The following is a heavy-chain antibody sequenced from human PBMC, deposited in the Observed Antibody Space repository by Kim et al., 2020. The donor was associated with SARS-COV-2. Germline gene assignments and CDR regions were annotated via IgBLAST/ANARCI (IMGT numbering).Heavy chain of an antibody. Sequence: GGSLRLSCAGYGFTFSSYVMSWVRQAPGKGLEWVSRITETSGERLYADSVRGRFTISRDDSRNTLYLQMNSLRAAGTAVYYCARKGGQQPGRPGNYIDDWGQGTLVTVPS. CDR1: GFTFSSYV. V-gene: IGHV3-23*01. D-gene: IGHD6-13*01. CDR2: ITETSGER. J-gene: IGHJ4*02. CDR3: ARKGGQQPGRPGNYIDD.